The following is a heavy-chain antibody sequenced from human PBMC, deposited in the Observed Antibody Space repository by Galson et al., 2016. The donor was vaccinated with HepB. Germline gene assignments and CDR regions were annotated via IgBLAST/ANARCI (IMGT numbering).Heavy chain of an antibody. J-gene: IGHJ4*02. Sequence: SLRLSCAASGFTFSSYAMHWVRQAPGKGLEWVAVISYDGSHKYYAASVKGRFTISRDNSKNTLSLQMNSLRAEDTAVYYCAKNDILAGYRAFDYWGQGALVTVSS. CDR2: ISYDGSHK. D-gene: IGHD3-9*01. V-gene: IGHV3-30*18. CDR1: GFTFSSYA. CDR3: AKNDILAGYRAFDY.